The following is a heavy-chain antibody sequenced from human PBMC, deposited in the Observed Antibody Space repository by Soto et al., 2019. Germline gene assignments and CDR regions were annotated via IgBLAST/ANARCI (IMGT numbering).Heavy chain of an antibody. CDR1: GFTFSSYW. V-gene: IGHV3-74*01. CDR3: ARWDSISSHYYYGMDV. J-gene: IGHJ6*02. D-gene: IGHD6-6*01. Sequence: LRLACAASGFTFSSYWMHWVRQAPGKGLVWVSRIHRDGSSTTYADSVKGRFTISRDNAKNTLYLQLSSLRAEDTAVYYCARWDSISSHYYYGMDVWCQGTTVTVSS. CDR2: IHRDGSST.